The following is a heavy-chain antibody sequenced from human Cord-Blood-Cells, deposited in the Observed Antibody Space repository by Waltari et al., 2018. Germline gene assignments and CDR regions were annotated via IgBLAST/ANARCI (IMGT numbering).Heavy chain of an antibody. V-gene: IGHV3-30*04. CDR2: ISYDGSNK. J-gene: IGHJ3*02. CDR1: GFTFSSYA. CDR3: ARGGLHDAFDI. Sequence: QVQLVESGGGVVQPGRSLRLSCAASGFTFSSYAMHWVRQAPGKGLGWVAVISYDGSNKYYADSVKGRFTISRDNSKNTLYLQMNSLRAEDTAVYYCARGGLHDAFDIWGQGTMVTVSS.